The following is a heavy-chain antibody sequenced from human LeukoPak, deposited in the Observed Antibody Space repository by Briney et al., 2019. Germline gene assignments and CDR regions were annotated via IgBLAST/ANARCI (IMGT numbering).Heavy chain of an antibody. CDR3: AKSPYTAGYTYYFDY. CDR1: GFSFSRYS. V-gene: IGHV3-48*04. Sequence: GGSLRLSCAASGFSFSRYSMNWVRQAPGKGLEWVSYIGSITDGITHYAESVKGRFTISRDNAKNSLYLQMNSLRAEDMALYYCAKSPYTAGYTYYFDYWGQGTLVTVSS. J-gene: IGHJ4*02. CDR2: IGSITDGIT. D-gene: IGHD5-18*01.